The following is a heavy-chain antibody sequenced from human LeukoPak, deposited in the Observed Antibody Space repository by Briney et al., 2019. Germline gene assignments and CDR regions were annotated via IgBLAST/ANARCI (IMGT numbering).Heavy chain of an antibody. Sequence: PGGSLRLSCAASGFSFNYYAMHWVRQAPGKGLEWVAVISYDGNNKFYADSVKGRFTISRDNSKNTLYLQMNDLRVEGTAVYYAARGRYYYGSGSPTDFEYWGQGTLVTVSS. J-gene: IGHJ4*02. D-gene: IGHD3-10*01. CDR3: ARGRYYYGSGSPTDFEY. V-gene: IGHV3-30-3*01. CDR2: ISYDGNNK. CDR1: GFSFNYYA.